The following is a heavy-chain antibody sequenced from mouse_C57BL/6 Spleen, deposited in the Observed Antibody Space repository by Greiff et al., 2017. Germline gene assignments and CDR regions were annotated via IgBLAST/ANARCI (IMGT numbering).Heavy chain of an antibody. CDR3: ARRPIYDPYSDD. Sequence: EVKLMESGGGLVKPGGSLKLSCAASGFTFSDYGMHWVRQAPEKGLEWVAYISSGRSTIYYADTVKGRFTISRDNAKNTLFLQMTSLRSEDTAMYYCARRPIYDPYSDDRGQGTTLSVAS. CDR1: GFTFSDYG. J-gene: IGHJ2*01. V-gene: IGHV5-17*01. CDR2: ISSGRSTI. D-gene: IGHD2-3*01.